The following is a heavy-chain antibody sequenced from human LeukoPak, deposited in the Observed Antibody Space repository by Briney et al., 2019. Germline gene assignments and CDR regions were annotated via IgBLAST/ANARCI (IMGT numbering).Heavy chain of an antibody. Sequence: PSETLSLTCTVSGGSISSSSYYWGWSRQPRGKGLEWIVYIYYSGSTNYNPSLKSRVTISVDTSKNQFSLKLSSVTAADTAVYYCARETYDFWSGYLLYYFDYWGQGTLVTVSS. CDR2: IYYSGST. D-gene: IGHD3-3*01. CDR3: ARETYDFWSGYLLYYFDY. J-gene: IGHJ4*02. CDR1: GGSISSSSYY. V-gene: IGHV4-61*01.